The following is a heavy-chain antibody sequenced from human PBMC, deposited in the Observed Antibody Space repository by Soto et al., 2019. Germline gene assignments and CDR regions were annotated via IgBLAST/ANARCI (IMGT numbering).Heavy chain of an antibody. V-gene: IGHV3-23*01. CDR3: AKDPDRYDYVWGTYRYIDH. CDR1: GITCSDYA. Sequence: GVSLSVCCTASGITCSDYAMSWVRQAPRKGLEWVSSISTSGGRPYYADSVKGRFTISRDNSKNTLYLQMNSLRVEDTAVYYCAKDPDRYDYVWGTYRYIDHWGQGTLVTVSS. J-gene: IGHJ4*02. D-gene: IGHD3-16*02. CDR2: ISTSGGRP.